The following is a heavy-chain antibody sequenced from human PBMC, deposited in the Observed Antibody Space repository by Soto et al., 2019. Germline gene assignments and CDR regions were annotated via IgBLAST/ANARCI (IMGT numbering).Heavy chain of an antibody. Sequence: GGSLRLSCAASGFTFSSYWMSWVRQAPGKGLEWVANIKQDGSEKYYVDSVKGRFTISRDNAKNSLYLQMNSLRAEDTAVYYCARETTVTTYDLSSQDAFDIWGQGTMVTVSS. V-gene: IGHV3-7*05. CDR3: ARETTVTTYDLSSQDAFDI. CDR2: IKQDGSEK. CDR1: GFTFSSYW. D-gene: IGHD4-17*01. J-gene: IGHJ3*02.